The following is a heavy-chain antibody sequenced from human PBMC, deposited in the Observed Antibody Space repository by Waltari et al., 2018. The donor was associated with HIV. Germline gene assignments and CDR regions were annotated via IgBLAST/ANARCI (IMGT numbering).Heavy chain of an antibody. CDR2: IIPIFGTA. CDR1: GGTFSSYA. J-gene: IGHJ4*02. V-gene: IGHV1-69*01. CDR3: ASRSGDYGDYGFDY. D-gene: IGHD4-17*01. Sequence: QVQLVQSGAAVKTPGSSVKVSCKASGGTFSSYAISCVRQAPGQGPEWRGGIIPIFGTANYAQKFQGRVTITADESTSTAYMELSSLRSEDTAVYYCASRSGDYGDYGFDYWGQGTLVTVSS.